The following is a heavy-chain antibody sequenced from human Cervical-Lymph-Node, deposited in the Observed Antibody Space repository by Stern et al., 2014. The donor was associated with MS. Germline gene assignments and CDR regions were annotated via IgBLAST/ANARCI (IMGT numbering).Heavy chain of an antibody. CDR3: ARGELKEGLVRGMDV. J-gene: IGHJ6*02. D-gene: IGHD1-26*01. CDR1: GGTFSSYA. V-gene: IGHV1-69*01. Sequence: VQLVQSGAEVTKPGSSVKVSCTASGGTFSSYAISWVRHAPGKGLEWMGGILPIFGTATYAQKFQGRVTITADESTSTAYMELSSLRSEDTAVYYCARGELKEGLVRGMDVWGQGTTVTVSS. CDR2: ILPIFGTA.